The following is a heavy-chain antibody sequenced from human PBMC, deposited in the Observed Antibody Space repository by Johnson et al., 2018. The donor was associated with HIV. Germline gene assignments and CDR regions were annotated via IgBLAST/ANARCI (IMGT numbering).Heavy chain of an antibody. CDR3: AKWWFRELLPNAFDL. D-gene: IGHD3-10*01. J-gene: IGHJ3*01. Sequence: VQLVESGGGLVKPGGSLRLSCAASGFTFSSFAMHWVRQTPGNGLEWVSIISYSGSNKYYADSVKGRFTISRDNSKNTLYLQMNSLRAEDTAVYYCAKWWFRELLPNAFDLWGQGTMVTVSS. V-gene: IGHV3-30*14. CDR1: GFTFSSFA. CDR2: ISYSGSNK.